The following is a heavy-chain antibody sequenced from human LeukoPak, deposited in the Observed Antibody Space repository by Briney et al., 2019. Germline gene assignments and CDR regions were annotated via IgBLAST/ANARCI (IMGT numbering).Heavy chain of an antibody. D-gene: IGHD1-7*01. CDR1: GGTFSSYA. V-gene: IGHV1-69*05. Sequence: SVKVSCKASGGTFSSYAISWVRQAPGQGLEWMGGIIPIFGTAIYAQKFQGRVTITTDESTSTAYMELSSLRSEDTAVYYCARARTNDYYYYYMDVWGKGTTVTVSS. CDR3: ARARTNDYYYYYMDV. J-gene: IGHJ6*03. CDR2: IIPIFGTA.